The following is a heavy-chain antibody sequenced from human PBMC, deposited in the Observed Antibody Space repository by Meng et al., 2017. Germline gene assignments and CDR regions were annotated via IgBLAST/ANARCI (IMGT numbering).Heavy chain of an antibody. V-gene: IGHV1-18*01. CDR2: ISAYNGNT. Sequence: ASVTVSCKASGYTFTSYGISWVRQAPGQGLEWMGWISAYNGNTNYAQKLQGRVTMTTDSSTSTAYMELRSLRSDDTAVYYFAHCSSTSCYGGRYYYGMDVWGQGTTVTVSS. D-gene: IGHD2-2*01. CDR3: AHCSSTSCYGGRYYYGMDV. J-gene: IGHJ6*02. CDR1: GYTFTSYG.